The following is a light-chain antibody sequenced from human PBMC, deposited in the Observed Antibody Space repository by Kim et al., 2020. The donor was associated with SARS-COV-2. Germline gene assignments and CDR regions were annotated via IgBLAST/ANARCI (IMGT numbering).Light chain of an antibody. CDR1: QSLYNNH. CDR3: QHYSNLPLT. CDR2: GAS. V-gene: IGKV3-20*01. Sequence: SPEERATHSCRASQSLYNNHLAWYQQKPGQAPRLLIYGASSRATGIPDRFSGSGSGTDFSLTITRLEPEDFAVYFCQHYSNLPLTFGGGTKVDIK. J-gene: IGKJ4*01.